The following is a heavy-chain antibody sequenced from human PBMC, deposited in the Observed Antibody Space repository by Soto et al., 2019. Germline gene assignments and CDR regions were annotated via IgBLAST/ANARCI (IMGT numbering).Heavy chain of an antibody. CDR2: IIPIFGTA. V-gene: IGHV1-69*06. CDR3: ARLAVAAPWWYYGMDV. J-gene: IGHJ6*02. D-gene: IGHD6-19*01. Sequence: QVQLVQSGAEVKKPGSSVKVSCKASGGTFSSYAISWVRQAPGQGLEWMGGIIPIFGTANYAQKFQGRVTITADKSTSPAYMELGSLRSEDTAVYYCARLAVAAPWWYYGMDVWGQGTTVTVSS. CDR1: GGTFSSYA.